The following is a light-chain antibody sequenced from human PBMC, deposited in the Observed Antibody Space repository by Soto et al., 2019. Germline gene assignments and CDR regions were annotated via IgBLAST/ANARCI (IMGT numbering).Light chain of an antibody. CDR2: DAS. CDR1: QSISSW. J-gene: IGKJ1*01. CDR3: QQYNSYST. V-gene: IGKV1-5*01. Sequence: DIQMTQSPSTLSASVGDRVTITCRASQSISSWLAWYQQKPGKAPKLLTYDASSLESGVPSRFSGSGSGTEFPLTISSLQPDDFATYYCQQYNSYSTFGQGTKVEIK.